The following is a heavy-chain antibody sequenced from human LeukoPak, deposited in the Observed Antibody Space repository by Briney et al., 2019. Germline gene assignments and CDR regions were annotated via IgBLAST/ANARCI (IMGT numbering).Heavy chain of an antibody. CDR2: ISGSGGSK. Sequence: PGGSLRLSCAASGFTFSSYSMNWVRQAPGKGLEWISAISGSGGSKYYADSVKGRFTISRDTSTNTLYLQLNSLRVDDTAVYFCAKEWRLSSSWYQYYFDYWGQGTLVTVSS. V-gene: IGHV3-23*01. CDR3: AKEWRLSSSWYQYYFDY. D-gene: IGHD6-13*01. J-gene: IGHJ4*02. CDR1: GFTFSSYS.